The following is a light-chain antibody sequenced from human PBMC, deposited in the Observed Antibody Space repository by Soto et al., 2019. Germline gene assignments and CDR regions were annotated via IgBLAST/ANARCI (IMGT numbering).Light chain of an antibody. CDR2: DVS. V-gene: IGLV2-14*03. Sequence: QSPLTQPASVSGSPGQSFTIPCTGSSTDVGAYHSVSWYQQHPGKAPKLIIFDVSNRPSGVSNRFSGSKSGNTASLTISGLQAEDEADYYCSSFTDTGTVMFGGGTKLTVL. J-gene: IGLJ3*02. CDR1: STDVGAYHS. CDR3: SSFTDTGTVM.